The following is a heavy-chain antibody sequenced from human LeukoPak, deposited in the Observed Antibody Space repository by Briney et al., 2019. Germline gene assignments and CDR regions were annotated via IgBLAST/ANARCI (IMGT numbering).Heavy chain of an antibody. Sequence: SETLSLTCTVSGGSISSYYWSWIRQPPGKGLEWIGYFYYSGSTNYNPSLKSRVTISADTSKNQFSLNLTSVTAADTAVYYCARFDFGSGIDFWGQGTLVTVSS. CDR2: FYYSGST. V-gene: IGHV4-59*08. CDR3: ARFDFGSGIDF. J-gene: IGHJ4*02. D-gene: IGHD3-10*01. CDR1: GGSISSYY.